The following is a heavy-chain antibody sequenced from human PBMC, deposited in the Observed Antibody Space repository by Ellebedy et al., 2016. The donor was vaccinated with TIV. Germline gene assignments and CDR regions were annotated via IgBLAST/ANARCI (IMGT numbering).Heavy chain of an antibody. D-gene: IGHD2-21*01. Sequence: AASVKVSCKASGYTFTSYGISWVRQAPGQGLEWMGWIRTYNGNTNYAQKLQGRVTMTTDTYTSTAYMELRSLGSDDTAVYYCARVLVLWWSFDYWGQGTLVTVSS. CDR2: IRTYNGNT. CDR1: GYTFTSYG. J-gene: IGHJ4*02. CDR3: ARVLVLWWSFDY. V-gene: IGHV1-18*01.